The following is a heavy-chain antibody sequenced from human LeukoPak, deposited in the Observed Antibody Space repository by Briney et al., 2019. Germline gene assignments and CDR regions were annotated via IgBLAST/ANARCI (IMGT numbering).Heavy chain of an antibody. CDR3: ARVMAGYSYMDV. V-gene: IGHV3-21*01. CDR2: ISTTSSSSYI. D-gene: IGHD3-10*01. CDR1: GFTFSRYA. J-gene: IGHJ6*03. Sequence: GGSLRLSCTACGFTFSRYAMNWVRQAPGKRLEWVSSISTTSSSSYIHYADSMKGRFTISRDNAKSSLYLQMNSLRAEDTAVYYCARVMAGYSYMDVWGKGTTVTVSS.